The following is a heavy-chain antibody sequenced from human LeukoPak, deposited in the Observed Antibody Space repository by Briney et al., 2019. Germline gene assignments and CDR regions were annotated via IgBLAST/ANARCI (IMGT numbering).Heavy chain of an antibody. CDR1: GFTFSSYA. D-gene: IGHD3-10*01. Sequence: HPGRSLRLSCAASGFTFSSYAMHWVRQAPGKGLEWVAVISYDGSNKYYADSVKGRFAISRDNSKNTLYLQMNSLRAEDTAVYYCAREGKYYFDYWGQGTLVTVSP. CDR3: AREGKYYFDY. CDR2: ISYDGSNK. V-gene: IGHV3-30*09. J-gene: IGHJ4*02.